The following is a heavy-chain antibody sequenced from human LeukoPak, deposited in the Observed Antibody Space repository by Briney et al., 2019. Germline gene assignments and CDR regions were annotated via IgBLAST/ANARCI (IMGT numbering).Heavy chain of an antibody. D-gene: IGHD2-15*01. J-gene: IGHJ6*03. CDR2: INSDGSST. V-gene: IGHV3-74*01. Sequence: GGSLRLSCAASGFTFSSYRMHWVRQAPGKGLVWVSRINSDGSSTSYADSVKGRFTISGDNAKNTLYLQMNSLRAEDTAVYYCARNSGGYCSGGSCAYYYYYIDVWGKGTTVTVSS. CDR1: GFTFSSYR. CDR3: ARNSGGYCSGGSCAYYYYYIDV.